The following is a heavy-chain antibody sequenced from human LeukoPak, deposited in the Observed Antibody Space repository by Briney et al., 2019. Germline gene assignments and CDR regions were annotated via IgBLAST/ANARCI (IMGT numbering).Heavy chain of an antibody. Sequence: GASVKVSCKASGYTFTSYDINWVRQATGQGLEWMGWMNPNSDNTGYAQKFQGRVTITRNTSISTAYMELSSLRSEDTAVYYCARVSAPRAGRVVMGWFGELLPQGFDPWGQGTLVTVSS. CDR3: ARVSAPRAGRVVMGWFGELLPQGFDP. D-gene: IGHD3-10*01. J-gene: IGHJ5*02. CDR1: GYTFTSYD. CDR2: MNPNSDNT. V-gene: IGHV1-8*03.